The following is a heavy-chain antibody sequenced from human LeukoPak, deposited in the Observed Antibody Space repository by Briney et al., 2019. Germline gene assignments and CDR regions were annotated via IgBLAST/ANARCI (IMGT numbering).Heavy chain of an antibody. CDR1: GGSFSGYY. CDR2: INPSGSP. J-gene: IGHJ4*02. CDR3: ARHHVTMVRGVIIKNYFDY. Sequence: PSETLSLTCAVYGGSFSGYYRSWIRQPPGKGLEWIGEINPSGSPNYNPSLKSRVTISVDTSKNQFSLKLSSMTAADTAVYYCARHHVTMVRGVIIKNYFDYWGQGTLVTVSS. D-gene: IGHD3-10*01. V-gene: IGHV4-34*01.